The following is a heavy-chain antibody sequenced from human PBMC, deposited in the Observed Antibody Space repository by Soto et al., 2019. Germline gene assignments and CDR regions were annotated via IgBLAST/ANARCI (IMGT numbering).Heavy chain of an antibody. J-gene: IGHJ4*02. Sequence: SETLSLTCTVSGGSISSYYWSWIRQPPGKGLEWIGYIYYSGSTNYNPSLKSRVTISVDTSKNQFSLKLSSVTAADTAVYYCARSPPCSGGSCYSGRYYFDYWGQGTLVTVSS. CDR2: IYYSGST. CDR1: GGSISSYY. D-gene: IGHD2-15*01. V-gene: IGHV4-59*08. CDR3: ARSPPCSGGSCYSGRYYFDY.